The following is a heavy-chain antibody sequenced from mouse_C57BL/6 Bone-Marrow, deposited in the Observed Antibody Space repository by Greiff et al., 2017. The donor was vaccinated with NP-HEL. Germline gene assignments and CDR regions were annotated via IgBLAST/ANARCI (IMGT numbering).Heavy chain of an antibody. J-gene: IGHJ1*03. CDR1: GFTFSDYG. CDR3: ARTTVVTPPYFDV. V-gene: IGHV5-17*01. Sequence: EVQVVESGGGLVKPGGSLKLSCAASGFTFSDYGMHWVRQAPEKGLEWVAYISSGSSTIYYADTVKGRFTISRDNAKNTLFLQMTSLRSEDTAMYYCARTTVVTPPYFDVWGTGTTVTVSS. CDR2: ISSGSSTI. D-gene: IGHD1-1*01.